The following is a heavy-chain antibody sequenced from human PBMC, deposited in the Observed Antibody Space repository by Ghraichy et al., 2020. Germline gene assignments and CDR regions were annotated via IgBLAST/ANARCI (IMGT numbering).Heavy chain of an antibody. CDR1: GFTVSNNY. Sequence: LSLTCAASGFTVSNNYMSWVRQAPGKGLEWVSVIYSGITTYYADSVNVRFTISRYNSKNTLYLQMTSLRAEDTAVYYCSRDRANVETTVLGTNYYDYMDVWGRGTTVTVSS. CDR2: IYSGITT. V-gene: IGHV3-66*02. CDR3: SRDRANVETTVLGTNYYDYMDV. D-gene: IGHD1-1*01. J-gene: IGHJ6*03.